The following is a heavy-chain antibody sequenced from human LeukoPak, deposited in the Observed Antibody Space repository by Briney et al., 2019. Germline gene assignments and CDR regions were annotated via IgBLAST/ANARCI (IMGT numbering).Heavy chain of an antibody. CDR1: GFTFSTYA. CDR3: ARDRMGVGDY. D-gene: IGHD3-3*01. Sequence: GGSLRLSCAASGFTFSTYALHCVRQAPGKGLEYVSSITSNGDNTYYANSVEGRFTISRDNPKNTLYLEMGSLRVEDMAVYYCARDRMGVGDYWGQGTLVTVSS. J-gene: IGHJ4*02. V-gene: IGHV3-64*01. CDR2: ITSNGDNT.